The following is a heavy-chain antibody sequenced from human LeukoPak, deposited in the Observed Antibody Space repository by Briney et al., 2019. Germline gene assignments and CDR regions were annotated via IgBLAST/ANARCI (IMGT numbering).Heavy chain of an antibody. CDR2: ICGSGGST. Sequence: GGSLRLSCAASGFTFSSYAMSWVRQAPGKGLEWVSAICGSGGSTYYADSVKGRFTISRDNPKNTLYLQMNSLRPEDTAVYFCARVPAPTSSGPRYSYMDVWGKGTTVAVS. V-gene: IGHV3-23*01. CDR3: ARVPAPTSSGPRYSYMDV. J-gene: IGHJ6*03. CDR1: GFTFSSYA. D-gene: IGHD3-22*01.